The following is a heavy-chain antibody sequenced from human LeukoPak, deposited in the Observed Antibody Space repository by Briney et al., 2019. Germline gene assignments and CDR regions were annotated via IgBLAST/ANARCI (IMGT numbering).Heavy chain of an antibody. V-gene: IGHV3-33*01. CDR3: ARGYSYGYFDY. CDR1: GFTFSSYG. Sequence: GGSLRLSCAASGFTFSSYGMHGVRQAPGKGLEWVAVIWYDGSNKYYADSVKGRFTISRDNSKNTLYLQMNSLRAEDTAVYYCARGYSYGYFDYWGQGTLVTVSS. J-gene: IGHJ4*02. CDR2: IWYDGSNK. D-gene: IGHD5-18*01.